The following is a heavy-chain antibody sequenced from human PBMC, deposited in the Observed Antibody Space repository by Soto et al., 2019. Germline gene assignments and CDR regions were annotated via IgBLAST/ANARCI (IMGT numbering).Heavy chain of an antibody. J-gene: IGHJ4*02. CDR2: IYHSGST. CDR1: GGSISSSNW. CDR3: AEHLPEGKLPFTDY. Sequence: SETLSHTCAVSGGSISSSNWLSWVRQPPGKGLEWIGEIYHSGSTNYNPSLKSRVTISVDKSKNQFSLKLSSVTAADTAVYYRAEHLPEGKLPFTDYWGQGTLVIGSS. V-gene: IGHV4-4*02. D-gene: IGHD1-26*01.